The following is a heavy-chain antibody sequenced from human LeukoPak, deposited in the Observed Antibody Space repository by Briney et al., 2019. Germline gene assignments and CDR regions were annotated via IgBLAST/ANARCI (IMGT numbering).Heavy chain of an antibody. J-gene: IGHJ4*02. V-gene: IGHV1-69*05. CDR1: GGTFSSYA. CDR2: IIPIFGTA. CDR3: ARGAFQYHYDSSSLRYFDY. Sequence: SVKVSCKASGGTFSSYAISWVRQAPGQGLEWMGGIIPIFGTANYAQKFQGRVTITTDESTSTAYMELSSLRSEDTAVYYCARGAFQYHYDSSSLRYFDYWGQGTLVTVSS. D-gene: IGHD3-22*01.